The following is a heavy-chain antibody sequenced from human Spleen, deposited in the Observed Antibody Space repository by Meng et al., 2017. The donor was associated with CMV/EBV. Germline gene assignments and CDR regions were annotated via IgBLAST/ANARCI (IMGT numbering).Heavy chain of an antibody. V-gene: IGHV3-7*01. J-gene: IGHJ4*02. CDR2: IKQDGSGK. CDR3: ARSFLESGDIVVVPLFDY. D-gene: IGHD2-2*01. CDR1: GFSFGDYA. Sequence: GGSLRLSCTASGFSFGDYAMSWVRQAPGKGLEWVANIKQDGSGKYYVDSVKGRFTISRDNAKNSLYLQMNSLRAEDTAVYYCARSFLESGDIVVVPLFDYWGQGTLVTVSS.